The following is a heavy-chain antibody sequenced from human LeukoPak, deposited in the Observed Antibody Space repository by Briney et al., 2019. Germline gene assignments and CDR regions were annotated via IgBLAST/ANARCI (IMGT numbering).Heavy chain of an antibody. Sequence: GGSVTLSCAASGFTFHDYAMHWVRQAPGKGLEGVSGINWNSGSIGYADSVKGRFTISRDNAKNSLYLQMNSLRAEDTALYYCAKDREAYGSYGPPDFDYWGQGTLVTVSS. CDR3: AKDREAYGSYGPPDFDY. CDR2: INWNSGSI. J-gene: IGHJ4*02. D-gene: IGHD5-18*01. CDR1: GFTFHDYA. V-gene: IGHV3-9*01.